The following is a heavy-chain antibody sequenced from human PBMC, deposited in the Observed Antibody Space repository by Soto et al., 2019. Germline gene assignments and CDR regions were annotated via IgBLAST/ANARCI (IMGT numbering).Heavy chain of an antibody. CDR3: ARGARDTAFVLPRFDF. D-gene: IGHD5-18*01. Sequence: QVQLQESGPGLVTPSQTLSLTCTVSGDSFNTPGYYWSWIRQHPQKCLEWIGYISSSGTTYYSPSIESRISLSMDTSRSQFSLELASVTAADTAVYFCARGARDTAFVLPRFDFCGQGTLVTVSS. J-gene: IGHJ4*02. V-gene: IGHV4-31*03. CDR1: GDSFNTPGYY. CDR2: ISSSGTT.